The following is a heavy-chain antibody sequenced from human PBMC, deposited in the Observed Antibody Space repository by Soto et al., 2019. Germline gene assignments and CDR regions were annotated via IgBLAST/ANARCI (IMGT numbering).Heavy chain of an antibody. CDR3: ARERFYYSNGWSDAFDI. Sequence: QVQLQESGPGLVKPSQTLSLTCTVSGGSISSGDYYWSWIRQPPGKGLEWIGYIYYSGSTYYNPSLKSRVTISVDTSTNQFSLKLSSVTAADTAVYYCARERFYYSNGWSDAFDIWGQGTMVPVSS. V-gene: IGHV4-30-4*01. J-gene: IGHJ3*02. CDR1: GGSISSGDYY. D-gene: IGHD2-8*01. CDR2: IYYSGST.